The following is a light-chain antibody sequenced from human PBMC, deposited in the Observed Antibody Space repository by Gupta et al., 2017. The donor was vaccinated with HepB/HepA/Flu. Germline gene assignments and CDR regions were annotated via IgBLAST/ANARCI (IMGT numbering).Light chain of an antibody. CDR3: ASWDDSMNAL. Sequence: SVLTQPPSVSGTPGQRVIISCSGSSSSIGSNTVNWYKQLPGTAPKLLIYSDNRRPAGVPDRFSGSKSGTAASLAISGLQAEEEADFYCASWDDSMNALFGGGTKLTVL. CDR2: SDN. CDR1: SSSIGSNT. J-gene: IGLJ2*01. V-gene: IGLV1-44*01.